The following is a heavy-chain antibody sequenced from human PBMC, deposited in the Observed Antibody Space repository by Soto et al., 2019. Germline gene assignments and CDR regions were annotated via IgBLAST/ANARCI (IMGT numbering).Heavy chain of an antibody. Sequence: SDTLYLTCSVYGGSFSGYYWSCIRQSPGKGLEWIGEIHHSGSTNYNPSLKSRVTISVDTSKNQFSLKLSSVTAADTAVYYCARDLYGEYYFDYWGQGTLVTVS. CDR2: IHHSGST. CDR3: ARDLYGEYYFDY. CDR1: GGSFSGYY. V-gene: IGHV4-34*01. J-gene: IGHJ4*02. D-gene: IGHD4-17*01.